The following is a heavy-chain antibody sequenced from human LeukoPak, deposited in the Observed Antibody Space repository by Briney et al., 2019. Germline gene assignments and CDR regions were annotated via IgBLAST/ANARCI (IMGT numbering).Heavy chain of an antibody. J-gene: IGHJ6*02. CDR1: GYSISSGYY. V-gene: IGHV4-38-2*02. CDR3: ARDLNSSGWYGKYYYYGMDV. CDR2: IYHSGST. D-gene: IGHD6-19*01. Sequence: SETLSLTCTVSGYSISSGYYWGWIRQPPGKGLEWIGSIYHSGSTYCNPSLKSRVTISVDTSKNQFSLKLSSVTAADTAVYYCARDLNSSGWYGKYYYYGMDVWGQGTTVTVSS.